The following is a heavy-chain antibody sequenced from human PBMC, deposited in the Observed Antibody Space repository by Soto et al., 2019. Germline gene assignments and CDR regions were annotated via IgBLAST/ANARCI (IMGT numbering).Heavy chain of an antibody. V-gene: IGHV3-21*01. CDR3: ARDYSTGNDYGDYIPHWYFDL. D-gene: IGHD4-17*01. CDR2: ISSSSSYI. Sequence: EVQLVESGGGLVKPGGSLRLSCAASGFTFSSYSMNWVRQAPGKGLEWVSSISSSSSYIYYADSVKGRFTISRDNAKNSLYLQMNSLRAEDTAVYYCARDYSTGNDYGDYIPHWYFDLWGRGTLVTVSS. CDR1: GFTFSSYS. J-gene: IGHJ2*01.